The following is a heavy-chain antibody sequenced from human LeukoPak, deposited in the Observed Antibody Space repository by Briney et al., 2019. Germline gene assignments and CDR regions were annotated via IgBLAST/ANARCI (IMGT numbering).Heavy chain of an antibody. CDR1: GGSFSGYY. D-gene: IGHD2-15*01. Sequence: PSETLSLTCAVYGGSFSGYYWSCIRQPPGKGLEWIGEINHSGSTNYNPSLKSRVTISVDTSKNQFSLKLSSVTAADTAVYYCARSSPYCSGGSCYSYRHARRSGWFDPWGQGTLVTVSS. J-gene: IGHJ5*02. CDR3: ARSSPYCSGGSCYSYRHARRSGWFDP. V-gene: IGHV4-34*01. CDR2: INHSGST.